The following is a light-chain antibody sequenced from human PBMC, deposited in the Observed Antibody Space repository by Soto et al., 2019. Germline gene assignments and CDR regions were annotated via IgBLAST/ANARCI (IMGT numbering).Light chain of an antibody. J-gene: IGKJ2*01. CDR1: QDISNY. V-gene: IGKV1-33*01. Sequence: DIQMTQSPSSLSASVGDRVTITCQASQDISNYLNWYQQKPGKAPKLLIYDASNLETGVPSRFSGSGSGTDFTFTISSLQPEDIATYYCQQYHSLYTFGQGTNLEIK. CDR3: QQYHSLYT. CDR2: DAS.